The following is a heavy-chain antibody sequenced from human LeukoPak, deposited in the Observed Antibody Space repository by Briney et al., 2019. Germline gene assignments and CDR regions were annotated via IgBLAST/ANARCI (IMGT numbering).Heavy chain of an antibody. CDR3: ARDHMYCSSTSCYNWFDP. Sequence: SETLSLTCTVSGGSISSGSYYWSWIRQPAGKGLEWIGRIYTSGSTNYNPSLKSRVTISVDTSKNQFSLKVSSVTAADTAVYYCARDHMYCSSTSCYNWFDPWGQGTLVTVSS. CDR1: GGSISSGSYY. J-gene: IGHJ5*02. CDR2: IYTSGST. V-gene: IGHV4-61*02. D-gene: IGHD2-2*01.